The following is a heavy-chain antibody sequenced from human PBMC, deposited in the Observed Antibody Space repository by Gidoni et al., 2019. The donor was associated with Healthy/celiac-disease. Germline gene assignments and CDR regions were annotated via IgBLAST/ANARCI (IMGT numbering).Heavy chain of an antibody. CDR1: GGSISSYY. CDR3: ARDNEVGYCSSTSCYSTPRPNWFDP. D-gene: IGHD2-2*01. J-gene: IGHJ5*02. CDR2: IYTSGST. V-gene: IGHV4-4*07. Sequence: QVQLQESGPGLVKPSETLSLTCTVSGGSISSYYWSWIRPPAGKGLEWIGRIYTSGSTNYNPSLKSRVTMSVDTSKNQFSLKLSSVTAADTAVYYCARDNEVGYCSSTSCYSTPRPNWFDPWGQGTLVTVSS.